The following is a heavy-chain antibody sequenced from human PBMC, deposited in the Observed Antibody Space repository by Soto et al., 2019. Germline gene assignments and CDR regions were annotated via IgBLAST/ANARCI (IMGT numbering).Heavy chain of an antibody. CDR1: GGSISSGDYY. V-gene: IGHV4-30-4*01. CDR2: IYYSGST. Sequence: SETLSLTCTVSGGSISSGDYYWSWIRQPPGKGLEWIGYIYYSGSTYYNPSLKSRVTISVDTSKNQFSLKLSSVTAADTAVYYCARAYSSSWYSFMGAPVDYWGQGTLVTVSS. CDR3: ARAYSSSWYSFMGAPVDY. D-gene: IGHD6-13*01. J-gene: IGHJ4*02.